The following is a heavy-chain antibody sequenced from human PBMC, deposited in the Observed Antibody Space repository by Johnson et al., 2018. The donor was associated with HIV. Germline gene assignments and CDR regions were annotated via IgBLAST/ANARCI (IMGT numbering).Heavy chain of an antibody. J-gene: IGHJ3*02. V-gene: IGHV3-33*08. CDR3: VRDVGPLDI. CDR1: GFTFSSFA. CDR2: IRYDGSNN. Sequence: QVQLVESGGDVVQPGRSLRLSCAASGFTFSSFAIHWVRQAPGKGLEWVAFIRYDGSNNYYADSVKGRFTISRDNARNSLYLQMNSLRVEDTAVYDCVRDVGPLDIWGQGTLVTVS.